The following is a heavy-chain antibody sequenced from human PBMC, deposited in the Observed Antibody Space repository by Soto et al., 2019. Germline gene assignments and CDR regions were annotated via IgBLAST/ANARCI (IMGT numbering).Heavy chain of an antibody. CDR1: GFTVSNNY. CDR3: ATQRGGGGY. Sequence: EVQLVESGGGLIQPGGSLRLSCAVSGFTVSNNYMSWVRQAPGKGLEGVSVIYSGGYTAYGDSVKGRFTISRDKSKNKLYLQINSLGAADAALFYWATQRGGGGYWGQGTLVTVSS. CDR2: IYSGGYT. V-gene: IGHV3-53*01. D-gene: IGHD6-25*01. J-gene: IGHJ4*02.